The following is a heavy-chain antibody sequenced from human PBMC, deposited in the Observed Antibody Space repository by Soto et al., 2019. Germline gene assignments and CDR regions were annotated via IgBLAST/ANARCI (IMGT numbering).Heavy chain of an antibody. CDR2: IIPIFGTP. CDR1: GGTFSSYA. J-gene: IGHJ5*02. CDR3: ARSPGYCRGGSCYHESGFDP. D-gene: IGHD2-15*01. Sequence: SVKVSCKASGGTFSSYAFSWVRQAPGQGLEWMGVIIPIFGTPNYAQNFQGRVTITADESTSTVYMELSSLIFENTAVYYCARSPGYCRGGSCYHESGFDPWGQGTLVTVSS. V-gene: IGHV1-69*13.